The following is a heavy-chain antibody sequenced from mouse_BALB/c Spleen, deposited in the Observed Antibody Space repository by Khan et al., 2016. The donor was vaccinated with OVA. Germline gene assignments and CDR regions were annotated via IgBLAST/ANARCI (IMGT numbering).Heavy chain of an antibody. CDR1: GFTFSTYG. CDR3: TRLAYYYDSEGFAY. J-gene: IGHJ3*01. V-gene: IGHV5-6*01. D-gene: IGHD1-1*01. Sequence: EVELVESGGDLVKPGGSLKLSCAASGFTFSTYGMSWVRQTPDKRLEWVATISSGGSYTYYPDSVKGRFTISRDNAKNTLYLQMISLKSEDIAMYYCTRLAYYYDSEGFAYWGQGTLVTVST. CDR2: ISSGGSYT.